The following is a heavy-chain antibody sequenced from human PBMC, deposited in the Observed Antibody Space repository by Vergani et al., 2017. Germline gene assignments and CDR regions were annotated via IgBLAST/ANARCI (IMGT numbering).Heavy chain of an antibody. J-gene: IGHJ6*02. CDR2: INHSGST. CDR1: GGSFSGYY. CDR3: ARHADRKVTTLYYYYYGMDV. Sequence: QVQLQQWGAGLLKPSETLSLTCAVYGGSFSGYYWSWIRQPPGKGLEWIGEINHSGSTNYNPSLKSRVTISVDTSKNQFSLKLSSVTAADTAVYYCARHADRKVTTLYYYYYGMDVWGQGTTVTVSS. D-gene: IGHD4-17*01. V-gene: IGHV4-34*01.